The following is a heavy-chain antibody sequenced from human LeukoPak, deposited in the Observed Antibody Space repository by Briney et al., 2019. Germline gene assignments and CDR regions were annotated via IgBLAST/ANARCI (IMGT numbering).Heavy chain of an antibody. Sequence: SVKVSCKAPPYTFNTYGVSWVRQAPGQGLEWMGGIIPIFGTANYAQKFQGRVTITTDESTSTAYMELSSLRSEDTAVYYCARGGFWSGYYYRAFDIWGQGTMVTVSS. CDR3: ARGGFWSGYYYRAFDI. CDR1: PYTFNTYG. D-gene: IGHD3-3*01. V-gene: IGHV1-69*05. CDR2: IIPIFGTA. J-gene: IGHJ3*02.